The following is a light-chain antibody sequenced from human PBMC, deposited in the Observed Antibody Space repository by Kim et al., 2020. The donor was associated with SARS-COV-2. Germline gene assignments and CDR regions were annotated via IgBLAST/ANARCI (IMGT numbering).Light chain of an antibody. V-gene: IGKV1-12*01. J-gene: IGKJ4*01. Sequence: DIQMTQSPSSVSASVGDRVTITCRASQSPGTWLAWYQQKPGKAPRLLMYTASTLQRGVPSRFSGSGSGTDFILTISSLQPEDFATYYCQQANSFPLTFGGGTKVDIK. CDR3: QQANSFPLT. CDR2: TAS. CDR1: QSPGTW.